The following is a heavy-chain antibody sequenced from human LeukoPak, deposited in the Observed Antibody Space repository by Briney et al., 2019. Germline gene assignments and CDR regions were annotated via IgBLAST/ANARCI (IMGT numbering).Heavy chain of an antibody. V-gene: IGHV1-69*13. J-gene: IGHJ6*02. D-gene: IGHD1-14*01. CDR3: ARGLGGTFYYYGMDV. CDR1: GGTFSSYA. CDR2: IIPIFGTA. Sequence: GASVKVSCKASGGTFSSYAISWVRQAPGQGLEWMGGIIPIFGTANYAQKFLGRVIITADESTSTTHMYLSSLKSEDTAVYYCARGLGGTFYYYGMDVWGQGTTVTVSS.